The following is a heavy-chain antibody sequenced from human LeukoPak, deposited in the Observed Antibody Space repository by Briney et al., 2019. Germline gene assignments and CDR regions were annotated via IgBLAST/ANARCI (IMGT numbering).Heavy chain of an antibody. Sequence: ASVKVSCKASGYTFTSYYMHWVRQAPGQGLEWMGIINPSGGSTSYAQKFQGRVTMTRDTSTSTVYMELSSLRSEDTAVYYCARNSLESIGSLRFLEWNTNWFDPWGQGTLVTVSS. V-gene: IGHV1-46*01. CDR1: GYTFTSYY. CDR3: ARNSLESIGSLRFLEWNTNWFDP. J-gene: IGHJ5*02. D-gene: IGHD3-3*01. CDR2: INPSGGST.